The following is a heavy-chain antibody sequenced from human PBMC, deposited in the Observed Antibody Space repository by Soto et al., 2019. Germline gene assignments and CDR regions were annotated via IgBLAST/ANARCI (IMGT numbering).Heavy chain of an antibody. Sequence: SETLSLTCAVYGGTFSGYYWTWIRQPPGKGLEWTGEINHSGSTNHNPSLKSRLSISADTSKNQVSLKLRFVTAADMAVYYCVRGIAIRVAFQRDAPDQSSVDSWGQGTLVTVSS. CDR2: INHSGST. CDR3: VRGIAIRVAFQRDAPDQSSVDS. V-gene: IGHV4-34*01. J-gene: IGHJ4*02. CDR1: GGTFSGYY. D-gene: IGHD2-21*01.